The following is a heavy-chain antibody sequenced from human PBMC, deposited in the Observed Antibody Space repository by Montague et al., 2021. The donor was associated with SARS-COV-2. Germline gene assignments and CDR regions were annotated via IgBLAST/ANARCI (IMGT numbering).Heavy chain of an antibody. V-gene: IGHV4-34*01. J-gene: IGHJ4*02. CDR3: ARARAADILTGYYFDY. CDR2: INHSEST. D-gene: IGHD3-9*01. CDR1: GGSFSGYY. Sequence: SETLSLTCAVYGGSFSGYYWSWIRQPPGKGLEWIGEINHSESTNYNPSLKSRVTISVDTSKNQFPLNLSSVTAADTAVYYCARARAADILTGYYFDYWGQGTLVTVSS.